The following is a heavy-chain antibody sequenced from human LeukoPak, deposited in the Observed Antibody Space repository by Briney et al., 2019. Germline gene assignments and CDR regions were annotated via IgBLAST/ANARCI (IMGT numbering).Heavy chain of an antibody. V-gene: IGHV3-53*01. CDR3: ARDQDYGSGSYSGENWFDP. CDR2: IYSGGST. Sequence: GGSLRLSCAASGFTVSSNYMSWVRQAPGKGLEWVSVIYSGGSTYYADSVKGRFTISRDNAKNTLYLQMNSLRAEDTAVYYCARDQDYGSGSYSGENWFDPWGQGTLVTVSS. J-gene: IGHJ5*02. D-gene: IGHD3-10*01. CDR1: GFTVSSNY.